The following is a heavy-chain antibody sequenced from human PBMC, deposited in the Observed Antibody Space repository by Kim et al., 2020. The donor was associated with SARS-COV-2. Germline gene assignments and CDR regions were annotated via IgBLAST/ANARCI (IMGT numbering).Heavy chain of an antibody. V-gene: IGHV4-4*02. CDR3: ARWTPQGAAAAI. CDR2: TYHSGSS. CDR1: GDSISSDHW. J-gene: IGHJ3*02. D-gene: IGHD6-13*01. Sequence: SETLSLTCTVSGDSISSDHWWSWVRQPPGKGLEWIGETYHSGSSNYNPSLKSRVTISVDKSKNHVSLNLSSVTSADTAVYYCARWTPQGAAAAIWGQGTMVTVSS.